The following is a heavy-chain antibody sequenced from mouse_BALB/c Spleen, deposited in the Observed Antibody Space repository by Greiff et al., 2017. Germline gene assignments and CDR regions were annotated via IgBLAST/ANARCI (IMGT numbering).Heavy chain of an antibody. CDR3: ARHEAPRAMDY. CDR1: GFTFSSYG. CDR2: ISSGGSYT. Sequence: EVQGVESGGDLVKPGGSLKLSCAASGFTFSSYGMSWVRQTPDKRLEWVATISSGGSYTYYPDSVKGRFTISRDNAKNTLYLQMSSLKSEDTAMYYCARHEAPRAMDYWGQGTSATVSS. J-gene: IGHJ4*01. V-gene: IGHV5-6*01.